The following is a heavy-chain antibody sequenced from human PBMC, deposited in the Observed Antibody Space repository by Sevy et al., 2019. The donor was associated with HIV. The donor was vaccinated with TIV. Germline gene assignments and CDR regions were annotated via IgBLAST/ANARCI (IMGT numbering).Heavy chain of an antibody. CDR2: IKQDGSEK. CDR1: GFTFSSYW. Sequence: GGSLRLSCAASGFTFSSYWMSWVRQAPGKGLEWVANIKQDGSEKYNVDSVKGRFTISRDNAKNSLYLQMISLRAEDTAVYYCARVGNYDYIWGSLGNWGQGTLVTVSS. CDR3: ARVGNYDYIWGSLGN. J-gene: IGHJ4*02. V-gene: IGHV3-7*03. D-gene: IGHD3-16*01.